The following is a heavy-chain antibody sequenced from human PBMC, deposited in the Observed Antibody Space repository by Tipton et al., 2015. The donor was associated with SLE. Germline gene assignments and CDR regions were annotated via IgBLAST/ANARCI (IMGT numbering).Heavy chain of an antibody. J-gene: IGHJ3*02. CDR1: GGSMTTGSYF. V-gene: IGHV4-61*02. CDR3: ARYSYFAAAFDI. Sequence: TLSLTCTVSGGSMTTGSYFWAWIRQPAGKGPEYIVRIYSTGDINYNPALKSRVTILADTSKDQFSLKLSSVTAADTAMYYCARYSYFAAAFDIWGQGTLVTVSS. D-gene: IGHD5-18*01. CDR2: IYSTGDI.